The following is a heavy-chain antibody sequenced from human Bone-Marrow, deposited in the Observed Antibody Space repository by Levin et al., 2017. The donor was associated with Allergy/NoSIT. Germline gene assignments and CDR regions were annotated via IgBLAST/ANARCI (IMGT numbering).Heavy chain of an antibody. CDR3: ARDRSVGHVRSQLYDFDS. D-gene: IGHD2-2*02. CDR2: IKDIYVKI. Sequence: GESLKISCAVSGFSLGRYTMNWVRPAPGKGLEWVASIKDIYVKINYADSVNGRFTISRDPATNLLYLQMESLRADEKAMDYCARDRSVGHVRSQLYDFDSWGQGTLVTVS. CDR1: GFSLGRYT. V-gene: IGHV3-21*04. J-gene: IGHJ4*02.